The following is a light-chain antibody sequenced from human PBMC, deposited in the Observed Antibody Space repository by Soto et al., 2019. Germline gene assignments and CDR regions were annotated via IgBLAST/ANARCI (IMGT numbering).Light chain of an antibody. CDR3: QQYGSSPLT. J-gene: IGKJ4*01. CDR1: QSVSSSY. V-gene: IGKV3-20*01. Sequence: ETVLTQSPATLSLSPGESATLSCRAGQSVSSSYLAWYQQKPGQAARLLIYGASSRATGIPDRFSGSGSGTDFTLTISRLEPEDFAVYYCQQYGSSPLTFGGGTKADIK. CDR2: GAS.